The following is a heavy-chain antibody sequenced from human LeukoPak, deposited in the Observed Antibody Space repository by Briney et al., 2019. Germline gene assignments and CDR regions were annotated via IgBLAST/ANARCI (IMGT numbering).Heavy chain of an antibody. V-gene: IGHV1-2*02. CDR3: ARLPYYYDSSGYIMPTEFDY. CDR1: GYTFTGYY. J-gene: IGHJ4*02. CDR2: INPNSGGT. Sequence: GASVKVSCKASGYTFTGYYMHWVRQAPGQGLEWMGWINPNSGGTNYAQKFQGRVTTTRDTSISTAYMELSRLRSDDTAVYYCARLPYYYDSSGYIMPTEFDYWGQGTLVTVSS. D-gene: IGHD3-22*01.